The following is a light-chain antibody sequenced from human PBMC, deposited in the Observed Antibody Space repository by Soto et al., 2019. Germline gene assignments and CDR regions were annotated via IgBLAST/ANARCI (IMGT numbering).Light chain of an antibody. V-gene: IGKV3-20*01. CDR3: QQYGTSPRT. J-gene: IGKJ1*01. CDR1: QSVSSNF. CDR2: NAS. Sequence: IVFPQSPGTLSLSPGERATLSCRASQSVSSNFLAWYQQKPGQAPRLLIYNASNRATGIPDRFSGSGSGTDFTLTISRLEPEDFAVYYCQQYGTSPRTFGQGTKVDIK.